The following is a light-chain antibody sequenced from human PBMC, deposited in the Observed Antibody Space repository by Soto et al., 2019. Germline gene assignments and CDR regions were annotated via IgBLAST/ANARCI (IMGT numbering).Light chain of an antibody. CDR2: GAS. J-gene: IGKJ5*01. CDR3: QQYGSSPII. CDR1: QRVSSSY. Sequence: EIVLTQSPGTLSLSPGERATLSCRASQRVSSSYLAWYQQKPGQAPRLLIYGASSRATGIPDRFSGSGSGTDFTLTISRLEPEDFAVYYCQQYGSSPIIFGQGTRLEIK. V-gene: IGKV3-20*01.